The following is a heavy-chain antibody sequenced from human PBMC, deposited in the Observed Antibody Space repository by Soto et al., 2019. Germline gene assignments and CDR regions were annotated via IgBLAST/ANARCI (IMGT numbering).Heavy chain of an antibody. V-gene: IGHV1-58*01. CDR2: IVVGSGNT. D-gene: IGHD3-16*02. CDR1: GFTFTSSA. J-gene: IGHJ6*03. CDR3: AAEGYPPQNDYYYYMDV. Sequence: ASVKVSCKASGFTFTSSAVQWVRQARGQRLEWIGWIVVGSGNTNYAQKFQERVTITRDMSTSTAYMELSSLRSEDTAVYYCAAEGYPPQNDYYYYMDVWGKGTTVTVSS.